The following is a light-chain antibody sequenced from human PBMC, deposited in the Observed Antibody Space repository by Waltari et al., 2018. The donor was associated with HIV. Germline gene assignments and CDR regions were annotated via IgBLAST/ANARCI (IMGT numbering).Light chain of an antibody. V-gene: IGLV1-44*01. CDR2: SNH. CDR1: SSNIGGNT. Sequence: QSVLTQPPSASGTPGQRVTISCSGSSSNIGGNTVNWYQHLPGTAPKLLIYSNHQRPSGVPDLFAGSKSGTSGSLASCGVQSEHEAGYHSASRDGCLNGSVLGRGTKLT. CDR3: ASRDGCLNGSV. J-gene: IGLJ2*01.